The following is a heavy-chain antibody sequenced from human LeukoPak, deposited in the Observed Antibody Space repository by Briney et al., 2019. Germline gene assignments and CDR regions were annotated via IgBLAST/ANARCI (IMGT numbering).Heavy chain of an antibody. CDR1: GFTFSYHW. CDR2: ISGSGGST. D-gene: IGHD6-13*01. CDR3: AEYSSNWWFDP. V-gene: IGHV3-23*01. J-gene: IGHJ5*02. Sequence: HPGGSLTLSCAASGFTFSYHWMTWVRQAPGKGLEWVSAISGSGGSTSYADSVKGRFTISRDNSKNTLYLQMNSLRAEDTAVYYCAEYSSNWWFDPWGQGTLVTVSS.